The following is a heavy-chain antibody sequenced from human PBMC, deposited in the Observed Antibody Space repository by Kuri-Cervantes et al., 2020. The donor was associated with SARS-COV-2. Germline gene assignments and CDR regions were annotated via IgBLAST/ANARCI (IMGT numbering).Heavy chain of an antibody. J-gene: IGHJ4*02. Sequence: SETLSLTCAVYGGSFSGYYWSWIRQPPGKGLEWIGSIYYSGSTYYNPSLKSRVTISVDTSKNQFTLKLSSVTAADTAVYYCARGPSPGYCSSNSCYPREYYFDYWGQGTLVTVSS. D-gene: IGHD2-2*01. CDR3: ARGPSPGYCSSNSCYPREYYFDY. V-gene: IGHV4-34*01. CDR2: IYYSGST. CDR1: GGSFSGYY.